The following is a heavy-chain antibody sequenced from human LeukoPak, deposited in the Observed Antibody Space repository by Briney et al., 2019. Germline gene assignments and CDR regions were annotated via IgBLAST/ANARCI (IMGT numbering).Heavy chain of an antibody. D-gene: IGHD1-7*01. Sequence: SETLSLTCAVSGGSISSSKWWSWVRQSPGKGLEWIGEIYHSGSTNYYPSLKSRVTLSVDKSKNQFSLNLSSVTAADTAVYYCARGERNYANYYYYYYMDVWGKGTTVTVSS. CDR1: GGSISSSKW. CDR3: ARGERNYANYYYYYYMDV. J-gene: IGHJ6*03. V-gene: IGHV4-4*02. CDR2: IYHSGST.